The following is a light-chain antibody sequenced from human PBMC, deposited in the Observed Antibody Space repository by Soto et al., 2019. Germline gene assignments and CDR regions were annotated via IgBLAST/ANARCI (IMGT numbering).Light chain of an antibody. Sequence: DIQMTQSPSTLSASVGDRVTITCRASQSISSWLAWYQQKPGKAPKLLIYKASSLESGVPSRFSGSGSGTEFTLTISSLPADDFATYYCQQYNSYSPWTFGQGTKVEIK. CDR3: QQYNSYSPWT. V-gene: IGKV1-5*03. CDR1: QSISSW. J-gene: IGKJ1*01. CDR2: KAS.